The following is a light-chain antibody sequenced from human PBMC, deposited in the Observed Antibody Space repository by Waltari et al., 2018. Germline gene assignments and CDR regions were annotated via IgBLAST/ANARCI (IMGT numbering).Light chain of an antibody. Sequence: QSALTQPRSVSGSPGQSVTISCTGTTSDVGAFKYISWYRQDPGKAPTLLIDGINQRPSGVPDCFSGYTSGNTASLTISGVQPEDAADYYCCSYAGTHLFGGGTKLTVL. CDR1: TSDVGAFKY. V-gene: IGLV2-11*01. CDR3: CSYAGTHL. J-gene: IGLJ2*01. CDR2: GIN.